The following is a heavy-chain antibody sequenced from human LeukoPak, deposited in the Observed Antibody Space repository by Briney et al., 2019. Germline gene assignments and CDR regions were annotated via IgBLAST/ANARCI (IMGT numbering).Heavy chain of an antibody. CDR1: GGSISSGDYY. CDR3: ARPYYGSGGYYTYFDY. D-gene: IGHD3-10*01. Sequence: SETLSLTCTVSGGSISSGDYYWSWIRQPPGKGLEWIGYIYYSGSTYYNPSLKSRVTISVDTSKNQFSLKLSSVTAADTAVYYCARPYYGSGGYYTYFDYWGQGTLVTVSS. CDR2: IYYSGST. V-gene: IGHV4-30-4*08. J-gene: IGHJ4*02.